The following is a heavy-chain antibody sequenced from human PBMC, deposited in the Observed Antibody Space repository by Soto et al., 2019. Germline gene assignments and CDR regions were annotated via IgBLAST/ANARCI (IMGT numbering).Heavy chain of an antibody. J-gene: IGHJ5*02. CDR3: ARHDVDTRWFDP. CDR2: IYYSGST. CDR1: GGSISSSSYY. D-gene: IGHD5-18*01. Sequence: PSETLSLTCTVPGGSISSSSYYWGWIRQPPGKGLEWIGSIYYSGSTYYNPSLKSRVTISVDTSKNQFSLKLSSVTAADTAVYYCARHDVDTRWFDPWRQGTLVTVSS. V-gene: IGHV4-39*01.